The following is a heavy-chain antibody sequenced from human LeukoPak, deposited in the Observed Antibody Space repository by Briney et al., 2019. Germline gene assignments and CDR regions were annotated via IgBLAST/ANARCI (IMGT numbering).Heavy chain of an antibody. J-gene: IGHJ4*02. CDR2: IKQDGSEK. D-gene: IGHD2-21*02. V-gene: IGHV3-7*01. Sequence: GGSLRLSCAASGFTFSSYWMSWVRQAPGKGLEWVANIKQDGSEKYYVDSAKGRFTISRDNAKNSLYLQMNSLRAEDTAVYYCARESTGLGRDRNYFDYWGQGTLVTVSS. CDR3: ARESTGLGRDRNYFDY. CDR1: GFTFSSYW.